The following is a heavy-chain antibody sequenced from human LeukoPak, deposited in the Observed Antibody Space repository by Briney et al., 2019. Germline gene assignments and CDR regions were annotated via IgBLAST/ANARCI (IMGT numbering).Heavy chain of an antibody. CDR2: IYYSGST. J-gene: IGHJ5*02. CDR1: GGSISSGGYY. V-gene: IGHV4-31*03. Sequence: PSETLSLTCTVSGGSISSGGYYWSWIRQHPGKGLEWIGCIYYSGSTYYNPSLKSRVTISVDTSKNQFSLKLSSVTAADTAVYYCARRDSGSYYNENWFDPWGQGTLVTVSS. CDR3: ARRDSGSYYNENWFDP. D-gene: IGHD3-10*01.